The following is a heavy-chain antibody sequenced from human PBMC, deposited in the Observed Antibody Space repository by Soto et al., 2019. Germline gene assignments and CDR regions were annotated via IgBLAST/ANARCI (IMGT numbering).Heavy chain of an antibody. CDR1: GFTFNNYG. CDR2: ISNDGSDK. V-gene: IGHV3-30*18. CDR3: AKDQGIAASHGID. Sequence: GGSLRLSCAASGFTFNNYGMHWVRQAPGKGLEWVATISNDGSDKYYADSVKGRLTISRDNSKNTVYLQMNSLRAEETAVYYCAKDQGIAASHGIDWGQGTMVTVSS. J-gene: IGHJ3*01. D-gene: IGHD6-13*01.